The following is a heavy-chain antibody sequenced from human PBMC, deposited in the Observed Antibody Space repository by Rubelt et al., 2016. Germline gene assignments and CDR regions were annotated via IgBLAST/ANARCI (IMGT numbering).Heavy chain of an antibody. J-gene: IGHJ4*02. CDR2: IYHSGST. CDR1: GYSISSGYY. Sequence: QVQLQESGPGLVKPSETLSLTCTVSGYSISSGYYWGWIRQPPGKGLEYIGSIYHSGSTYYNSSLKSRLTMSVDTSKNRFSLRLNLRTAADTPVYHCARVGGLYAIPDYPIEYWGQGTLVTVSS. V-gene: IGHV4-38-2*02. CDR3: ARVGGLYAIPDYPIEY. D-gene: IGHD2-8*01.